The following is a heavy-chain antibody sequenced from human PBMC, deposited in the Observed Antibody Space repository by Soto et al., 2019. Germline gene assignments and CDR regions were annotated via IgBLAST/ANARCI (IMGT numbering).Heavy chain of an antibody. J-gene: IGHJ4*02. CDR2: ISYDGSNK. Sequence: QVQLVESGGGVVQPGRFLRLSCAASGFTFSSYAMHWVRQAPGKGLEWVAVISYDGSNKYYADSVKGRFTISRDNSKNTLYLQMNSLRAEDTAVYYCARDPVVTAIEYYFDYWGQGTLVTVSS. D-gene: IGHD2-21*02. CDR3: ARDPVVTAIEYYFDY. V-gene: IGHV3-30-3*01. CDR1: GFTFSSYA.